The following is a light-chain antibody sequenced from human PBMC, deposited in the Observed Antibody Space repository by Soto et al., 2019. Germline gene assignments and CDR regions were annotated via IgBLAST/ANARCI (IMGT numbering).Light chain of an antibody. CDR1: QNMRTY. J-gene: IGKJ1*01. CDR3: QQTISVPRT. CDR2: AAS. Sequence: DSHMTHSPRFLSASVGDRVTITCRARQNMRTYFTWHQEPERKRPPVLIYAASIIPRGAPSRFSGSTTGKDFPLTITRLPDEDSATYYRQQTISVPRTFGLGTKV. V-gene: IGKV1-39*01.